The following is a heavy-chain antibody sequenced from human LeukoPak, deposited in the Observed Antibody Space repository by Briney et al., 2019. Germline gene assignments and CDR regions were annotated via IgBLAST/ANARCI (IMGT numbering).Heavy chain of an antibody. V-gene: IGHV5-51*01. CDR2: IYPGDSDT. D-gene: IGHD5-18*01. CDR3: ARRFLLRGYSYGPDYFDY. CDR1: GYSFTSYW. J-gene: IGHJ4*02. Sequence: GESLKISCKGSGYSFTSYWIGWVRQMPGKGLEWTGIIYPGDSDTRYSPSFQGQVTISADKSISTAYLQWSSLKASDTAMYYCARRFLLRGYSYGPDYFDYWGQGTLVTVSS.